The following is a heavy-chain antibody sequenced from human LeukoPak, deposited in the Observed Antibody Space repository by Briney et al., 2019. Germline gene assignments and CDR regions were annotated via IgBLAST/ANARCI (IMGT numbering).Heavy chain of an antibody. CDR3: ARSGGGVVTAKSLDY. J-gene: IGHJ4*02. V-gene: IGHV5-51*01. Sequence: GESLKISCKGSGYSFTSYWIGWVRQMPGKGLEWMGIIYPGDSDTRYSPSFQGQVPISADKSISTAYLQWNSLKASDTAMYYCARSGGGVVTAKSLDYWGQGTLVTVSS. CDR2: IYPGDSDT. CDR1: GYSFTSYW. D-gene: IGHD2-21*02.